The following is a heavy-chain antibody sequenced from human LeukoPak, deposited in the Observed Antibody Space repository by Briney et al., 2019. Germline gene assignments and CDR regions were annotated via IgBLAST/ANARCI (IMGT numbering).Heavy chain of an antibody. D-gene: IGHD3-10*01. CDR2: ISGSGDTT. J-gene: IGHJ4*02. CDR3: AKDPRLVRGVIVDY. CDR1: GFTFSSYA. V-gene: IGHV3-23*01. Sequence: VGSLRLSCVASGFTFSSYAMSWVRQAPGKGLEWVSAISGSGDTTHYADSVKGRFTISRDNSKNTLYLQMSSLRAEDTAVYYCAKDPRLVRGVIVDYWGQGTLVTVSS.